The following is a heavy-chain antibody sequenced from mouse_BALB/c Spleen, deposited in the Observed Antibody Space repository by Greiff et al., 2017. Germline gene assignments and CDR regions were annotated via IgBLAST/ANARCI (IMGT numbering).Heavy chain of an antibody. D-gene: IGHD3-1*01. J-gene: IGHJ4*01. V-gene: IGHV1-14*01. CDR3: ARQLGLRYYAMDY. CDR2: INPYNDGT. CDR1: GYTFTSYV. Sequence: VQLKQSGPELVKPGASVKMSCKASGYTFTSYVMHWVKQKPGQGLEWIGYINPYNDGTKYNEKFKGKATLTSDKSSSTAYMELSSLTSEDSAVYYCARQLGLRYYAMDYWGQGTSVTVSS.